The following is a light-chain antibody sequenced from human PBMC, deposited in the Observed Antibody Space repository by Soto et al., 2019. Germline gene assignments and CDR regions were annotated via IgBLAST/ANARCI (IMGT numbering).Light chain of an antibody. V-gene: IGLV4-69*01. Sequence: QSVLTQSPSASASLGASVKLTCTLSSGHSDYAIAWHQQQPEKGPRYLMKVNSDGSHSKGDGIPDRFSGSSSGAERYLTISSLQSEDEADYYCQTWGTGFHVVFGGGTKLTVL. CDR2: VNSDGSH. J-gene: IGLJ2*01. CDR1: SGHSDYA. CDR3: QTWGTGFHVV.